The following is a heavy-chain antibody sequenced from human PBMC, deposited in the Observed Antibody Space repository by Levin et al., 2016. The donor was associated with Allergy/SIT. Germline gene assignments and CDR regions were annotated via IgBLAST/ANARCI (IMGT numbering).Heavy chain of an antibody. Sequence: WIRQPPGKGLEWIGSIYYSGSTYYNPSLKSRVTISVDTSKNQFSLKLSSVTAADTAVYYCATQLFGLVWRGFDYWGQGTLVTVSS. D-gene: IGHD3/OR15-3a*01. CDR2: IYYSGST. CDR3: ATQLFGLVWRGFDY. V-gene: IGHV4-39*01. J-gene: IGHJ4*02.